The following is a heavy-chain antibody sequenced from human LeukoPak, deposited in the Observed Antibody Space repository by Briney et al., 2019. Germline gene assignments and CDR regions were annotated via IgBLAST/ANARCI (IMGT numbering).Heavy chain of an antibody. CDR2: ISANNGNT. J-gene: IGHJ5*02. V-gene: IGHV1-18*01. CDR1: GYSFGIFG. CDR3: ARVGVVVPAAWFDP. Sequence: ASVKVSCKASGYSFGIFGISWVRQAPEQGLEWMGWISANNGNTKYAQNLQGRVTMTTDTSTSTAHMELRSLRSDDTAVYYCARVGVVVPAAWFDPWGQGTLVTVSS. D-gene: IGHD2-2*01.